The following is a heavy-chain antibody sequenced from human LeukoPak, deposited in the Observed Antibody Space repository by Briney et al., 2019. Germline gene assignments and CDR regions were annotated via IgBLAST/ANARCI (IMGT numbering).Heavy chain of an antibody. D-gene: IGHD2-8*01. V-gene: IGHV3-53*01. CDR1: GLTDRHNY. CDR2: ISGGGST. J-gene: IGHJ3*02. Sequence: GASLRLCCAASGLTDRHNYTSWVRQAPGKGLEWVSAISGGGSTYYADSVKSRFIISRDNSKNTVYLQLNSLRAEDTAVYYCARGGDTIGSIRSPFDIWGQGTMVTVSS. CDR3: ARGGDTIGSIRSPFDI.